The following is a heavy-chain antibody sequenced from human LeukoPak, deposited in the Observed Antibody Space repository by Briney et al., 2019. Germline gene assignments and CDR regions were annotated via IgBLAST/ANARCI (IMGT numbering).Heavy chain of an antibody. V-gene: IGHV4-59*08. Sequence: PSETLSLTCTVSGGSISNYYWSWIRQPPGKGLEWIGYIYYSGSTNYNPSLKSRVTISVDTSKNQFSLKLSSVTAADTAVYYCATSQIYDSSGQLDYWGQGTLVTVSS. CDR1: GGSISNYY. CDR2: IYYSGST. CDR3: ATSQIYDSSGQLDY. J-gene: IGHJ4*02. D-gene: IGHD3-22*01.